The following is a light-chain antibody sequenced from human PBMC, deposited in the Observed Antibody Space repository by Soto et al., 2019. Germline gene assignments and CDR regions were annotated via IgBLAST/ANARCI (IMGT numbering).Light chain of an antibody. CDR3: QQRSNWPRLT. V-gene: IGKV3-11*01. CDR1: QSVSSY. Sequence: EIVLTQSPATLSLSPGERATLSCRASQSVSSYLAWYQQKPGQAPRLLIYDASNRATGIPARFSGSGSGTAFTLPISSLEPEDFAVYYCQQRSNWPRLTFGGGTKVEIK. CDR2: DAS. J-gene: IGKJ4*01.